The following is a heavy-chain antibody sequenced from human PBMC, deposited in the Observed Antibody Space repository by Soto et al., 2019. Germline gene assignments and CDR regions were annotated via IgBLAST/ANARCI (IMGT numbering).Heavy chain of an antibody. D-gene: IGHD2-8*01. Sequence: PGGSLRLSCAASGFTFSSFAMSWVRQAPGKGLEWVSGVSGGGDVTYYVDSVKGRFTVSRDNAKSTLYLQMNSLRAEDTAVYYCARGPNIVLMVYAIPLWFDPWGQGTLVTVS. CDR2: VSGGGDVT. CDR1: GFTFSSFA. J-gene: IGHJ5*02. CDR3: ARGPNIVLMVYAIPLWFDP. V-gene: IGHV3-23*01.